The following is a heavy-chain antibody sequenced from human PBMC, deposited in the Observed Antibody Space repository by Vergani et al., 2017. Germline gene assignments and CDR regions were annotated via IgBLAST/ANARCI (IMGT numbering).Heavy chain of an antibody. J-gene: IGHJ3*02. V-gene: IGHV3-23*01. CDR2: ISGSGGST. CDR3: AREGIGGIAAAAADAFDI. Sequence: EVQLLESGGGLVQPGGSLRLSCAASGFTFSSYAMSWVRQAPGKGLEWVSAISGSGGSTYYADSVKGRFTISRDNSKNTLYLQMNSLRAEDTAVYYCAREGIGGIAAAAADAFDIWGQGTMVTVSS. CDR1: GFTFSSYA. D-gene: IGHD6-13*01.